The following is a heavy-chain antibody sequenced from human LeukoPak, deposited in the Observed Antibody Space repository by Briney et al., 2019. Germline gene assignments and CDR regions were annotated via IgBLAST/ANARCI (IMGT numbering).Heavy chain of an antibody. D-gene: IGHD3-10*01. CDR2: ISSNGGNT. Sequence: VGTLRLYCAPSGVASSGCAMHCVRKAPGEGLEYVSTISSNGGNTYYANSMKGRFTTSRENTKNTLSLLMGSLRAEDMAVYYCARSRGLDLHYYYYMDVWGKGTTVTVSS. CDR3: ARSRGLDLHYYYYMDV. V-gene: IGHV3-64*01. J-gene: IGHJ6*03. CDR1: GVASSGCA.